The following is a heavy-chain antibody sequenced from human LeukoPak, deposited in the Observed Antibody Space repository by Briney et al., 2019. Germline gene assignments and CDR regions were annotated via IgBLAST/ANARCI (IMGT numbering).Heavy chain of an antibody. V-gene: IGHV4-59*01. Sequence: SETLSLTCAVYGGSFSGYYWSWIRQPPGKGLEWIGYIYYSGSTNYNPSLKSRVTISVDTSKNQFSLKLSSVTAADTAVYYCAREEATYYYDSSGYYPGAFDIWGQGTMVTVSS. CDR3: AREEATYYYDSSGYYPGAFDI. D-gene: IGHD3-22*01. CDR1: GGSFSGYY. J-gene: IGHJ3*02. CDR2: IYYSGST.